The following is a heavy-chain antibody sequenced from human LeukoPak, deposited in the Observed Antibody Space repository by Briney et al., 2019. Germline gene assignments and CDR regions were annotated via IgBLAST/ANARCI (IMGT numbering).Heavy chain of an antibody. D-gene: IGHD6-19*01. V-gene: IGHV3-23*01. CDR1: GFTFRSYA. J-gene: IGHJ4*02. CDR3: AKTTAGYSSRRYPGWPADY. CDR2: ISGSGGDT. Sequence: GGSLRLSCAASGFTFRSYAIYWVRQAPGKGLEWVSGISGSGGDTYFADSVKDRFTISRDNSKNTVFLQMDRLIAEDTAVYYCAKTTAGYSSRRYPGWPADYWGQGTLVTVSS.